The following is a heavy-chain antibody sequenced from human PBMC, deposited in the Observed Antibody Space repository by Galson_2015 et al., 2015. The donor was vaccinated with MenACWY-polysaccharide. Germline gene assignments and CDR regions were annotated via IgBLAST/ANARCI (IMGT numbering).Heavy chain of an antibody. D-gene: IGHD3-3*01. CDR1: GFTFSSYA. V-gene: IGHV3-23*01. Sequence: LRLSCAASGFTFSSYAMSWVRQAPGKGLEWVSAISGSGGSTYYADSVKGRFTISRDNSKNTLYLQMNSLRAEDTAVYYCAKETGDFWSGYYRYYYYGMDVWGQGTTVTVSS. CDR3: AKETGDFWSGYYRYYYYGMDV. CDR2: ISGSGGST. J-gene: IGHJ6*01.